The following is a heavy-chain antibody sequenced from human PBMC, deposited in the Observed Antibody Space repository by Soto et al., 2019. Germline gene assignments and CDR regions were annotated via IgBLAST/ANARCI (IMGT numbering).Heavy chain of an antibody. J-gene: IGHJ4*02. CDR1: GGTFSSYA. CDR2: IIPIFGTA. V-gene: IGHV1-69*12. CDR3: ARVQGGVAVAGPCSPVDY. D-gene: IGHD6-19*01. Sequence: QVQLVQSGAEVKKPGSSVKVSCKASGGTFSSYAISWVRQAPGQGLEWMGGIIPIFGTANYAQKFQGRVTITGDASTCTGYTELSCLRSEDSAVYHCARVQGGVAVAGPCSPVDYWGQGPMVTVSS.